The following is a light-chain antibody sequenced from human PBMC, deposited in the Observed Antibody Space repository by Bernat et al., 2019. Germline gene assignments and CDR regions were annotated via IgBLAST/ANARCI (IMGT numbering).Light chain of an antibody. V-gene: IGLV2-8*01. CDR3: SSYAGSGTEL. CDR2: DVN. Sequence: QSALTQPPSASGSPGQSVTISCTGTSSDVGGYNFLSWYQHHPGQAPKLIIYDVNKRPSGVPDRFSGFKSGNTASLTVSGLQAEDEAHYYCSSYAGSGTELFGGGTKLTVL. CDR1: SSDVGGYNF. J-gene: IGLJ2*01.